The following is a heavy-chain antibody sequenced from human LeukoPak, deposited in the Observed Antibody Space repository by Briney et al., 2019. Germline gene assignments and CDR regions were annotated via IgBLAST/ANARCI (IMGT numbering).Heavy chain of an antibody. V-gene: IGHV1-58*02. CDR1: GFTFTSSA. D-gene: IGHD1-26*01. CDR3: VRDRGGKYLYFQH. CDR2: IVVGSNIT. J-gene: IGHJ1*01. Sequence: SVKVSCKASGFTFTSSAMQWVRQARGQRLEWIGWIVVGSNITNYAQKFQERVTITRDMSTTTAYLELSSLRSEDTAVYYCVRDRGGKYLYFQHWGQGTLVTVSS.